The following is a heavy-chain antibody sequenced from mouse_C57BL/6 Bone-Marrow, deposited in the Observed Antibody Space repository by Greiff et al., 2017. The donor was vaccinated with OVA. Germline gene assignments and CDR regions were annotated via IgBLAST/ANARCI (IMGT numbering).Heavy chain of an antibody. CDR3: ARRFRWYSMDY. CDR1: GYTFTSYG. J-gene: IGHJ4*01. Sequence: QVQLKQSGAELARPGASVKLSCKASGYTFTSYGISWVKQRTGQGLEWIGEIYPRSGNTYYTEKFKGQANLTADKSSRTAYMELRSLTSEDSAVYFCARRFRWYSMDYWGQGTSVTVSS. D-gene: IGHD2-3*01. CDR2: IYPRSGNT. V-gene: IGHV1-81*01.